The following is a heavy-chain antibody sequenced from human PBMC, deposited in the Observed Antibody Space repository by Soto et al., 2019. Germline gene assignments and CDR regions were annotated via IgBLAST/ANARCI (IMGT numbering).Heavy chain of an antibody. CDR3: ARAEGGGCMLCDYYYYGMDV. CDR1: GYTFTSYY. Sequence: GASVKVSFKASGYTFTSYYMHWVRQAPGQGLEWMGIINPSGGSTSYAQKFQGRVTMTRDTSTSTVYMELSSLRSEDTAVYYCARAEGGGCMLCDYYYYGMDVWGQGTTVTVSS. V-gene: IGHV1-46*01. J-gene: IGHJ6*02. D-gene: IGHD2-8*01. CDR2: INPSGGST.